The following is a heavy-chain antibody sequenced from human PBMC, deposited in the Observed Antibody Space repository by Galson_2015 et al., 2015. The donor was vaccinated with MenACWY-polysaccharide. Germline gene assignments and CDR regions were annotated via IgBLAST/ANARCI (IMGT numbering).Heavy chain of an antibody. Sequence: QSGAEVKEPGASVKVSCKASGYTLTDYYMHWVRQAPGQGLEWMGWINPNSGATNYAQKFQGWVTMTRDASITTAYMELSRLTSDDTAVYYCAREERSTTTVSLDYWGQGTLVTVSS. CDR1: GYTLTDYY. J-gene: IGHJ4*02. CDR3: AREERSTTTVSLDY. D-gene: IGHD5-18*01. CDR2: INPNSGAT. V-gene: IGHV1-2*04.